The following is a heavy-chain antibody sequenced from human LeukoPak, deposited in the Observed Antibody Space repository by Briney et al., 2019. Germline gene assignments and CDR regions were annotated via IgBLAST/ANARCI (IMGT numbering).Heavy chain of an antibody. D-gene: IGHD4-17*01. CDR1: GGSISSYY. CDR2: IYTRGAP. V-gene: IGHV4-59*01. CDR3: ARGTDHNDYGDYDELGPGYYYYMDV. J-gene: IGHJ6*03. Sequence: SETLSLTCTVSGGSISSYYWSWIRQPPGKGLEWIGYIYTRGAPNKNPSLKSRVTISVDTSKNQFSLKLSSVTAADTAVYYCARGTDHNDYGDYDELGPGYYYYMDVWGKGTTVTISS.